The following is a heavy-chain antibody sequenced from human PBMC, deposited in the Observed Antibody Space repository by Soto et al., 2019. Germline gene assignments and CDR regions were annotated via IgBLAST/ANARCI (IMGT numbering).Heavy chain of an antibody. CDR3: ARGTATTSALSYGMDV. J-gene: IGHJ6*02. V-gene: IGHV4-59*01. Sequence: SETLSLTCTVSGGSISSNYWSWVRQAPGKGLEWIGNIYFSGSIEYNPSLKSRVTISVDTWKNQFSLKMKSVTAADTAMYYCARGTATTSALSYGMDVWGQGTTVTVSS. D-gene: IGHD4-17*01. CDR2: IYFSGSI. CDR1: GGSISSNY.